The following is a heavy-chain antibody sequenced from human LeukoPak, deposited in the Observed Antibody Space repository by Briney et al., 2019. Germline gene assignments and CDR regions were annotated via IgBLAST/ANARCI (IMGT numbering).Heavy chain of an antibody. CDR2: IYTSGST. CDR3: ARYYGSGSTGGYFDY. D-gene: IGHD3-10*01. V-gene: IGHV4-4*07. CDR1: GGSISSYN. J-gene: IGHJ4*02. Sequence: PSETLSLTCTASGGSISSYNMSWIRQPAGKGLEWIWRIYTSGSTNYNPSLKSRVAISVDKSKNEFSLKLSSVTAADTAVYYCARYYGSGSTGGYFDYWGQGTLVTVSS.